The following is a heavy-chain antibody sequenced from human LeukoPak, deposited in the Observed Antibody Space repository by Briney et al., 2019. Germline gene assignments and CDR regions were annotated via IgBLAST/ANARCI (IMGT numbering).Heavy chain of an antibody. CDR3: ARTHFDSLGWFDP. CDR2: INYGGHT. J-gene: IGHJ5*02. CDR1: GGSMRSHSFY. V-gene: IGHV4-39*07. D-gene: IGHD3-9*01. Sequence: SETLSLTCTVSGGSMRSHSFYWGWIRQSPGKGVEWIANINYGGHTYYNPSVKSRVTLSVDVSKNRFSLNLTSVTAADTALYFCARTHFDSLGWFDPWGQGIQVIVSS.